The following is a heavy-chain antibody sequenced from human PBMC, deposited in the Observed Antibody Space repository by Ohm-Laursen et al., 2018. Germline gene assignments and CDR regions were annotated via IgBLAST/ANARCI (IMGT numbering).Heavy chain of an antibody. CDR2: IYSGGST. J-gene: IGHJ4*02. V-gene: IGHV3-53*01. Sequence: SLRLSCAASGFTVSSNYMSWVRQAPGKGLVWVSVIYSGGSTFYADSVKGRFTISRDNSWNTVYVQMNSLRAEDTAVYYCAKGGGAEFDHWGQGTLVTVSS. D-gene: IGHD3-16*01. CDR1: GFTVSSNY. CDR3: AKGGGAEFDH.